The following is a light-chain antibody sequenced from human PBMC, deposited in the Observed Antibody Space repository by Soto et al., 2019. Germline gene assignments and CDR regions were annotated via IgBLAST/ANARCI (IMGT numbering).Light chain of an antibody. V-gene: IGLV2-8*01. J-gene: IGLJ2*01. CDR3: SSHAGSINVV. CDR1: SSDVGGYNA. Sequence: QSALTQPPSASGSPGQSVTISCTGTSSDVGGYNAVSWYQQHPGKAPKLMIYEVSKRPSGVPDRFSGSKSGNTASLTVSGLQAEEEADYYCSSHAGSINVVFGGGTKLTVL. CDR2: EVS.